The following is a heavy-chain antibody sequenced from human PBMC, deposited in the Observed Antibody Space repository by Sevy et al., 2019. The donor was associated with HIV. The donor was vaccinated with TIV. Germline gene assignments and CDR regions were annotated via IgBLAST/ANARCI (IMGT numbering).Heavy chain of an antibody. Sequence: GGSLRLSCAASGFTFSSYGMHWVRQAPGKGLEWVAVISYDGSNKYYADSVKGRFTISRDNAKNSLYLQMNSLRAEDTAVYYCARDLTGYYGSGSYEYWGQGTLVTVSS. CDR2: ISYDGSNK. D-gene: IGHD3-10*01. J-gene: IGHJ4*02. CDR3: ARDLTGYYGSGSYEY. V-gene: IGHV3-30*03. CDR1: GFTFSSYG.